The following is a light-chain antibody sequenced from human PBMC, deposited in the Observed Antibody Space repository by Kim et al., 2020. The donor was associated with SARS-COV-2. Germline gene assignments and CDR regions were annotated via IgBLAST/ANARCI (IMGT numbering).Light chain of an antibody. Sequence: SSELTQDPVVSVALGQTVRITCQGDTLRTYFPSWYQQKPGQAPVLVIYGKNNRPSGIPDRFSGSSSGNTASLTITGAQAEDEADYYCNSRDSTGNHLAVF. J-gene: IGLJ2*01. CDR1: TLRTYF. CDR3: NSRDSTGNHLAV. V-gene: IGLV3-19*01. CDR2: GKN.